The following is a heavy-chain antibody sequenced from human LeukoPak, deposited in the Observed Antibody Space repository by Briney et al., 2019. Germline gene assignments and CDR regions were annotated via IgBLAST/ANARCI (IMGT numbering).Heavy chain of an antibody. CDR1: GYSFPSYG. D-gene: IGHD3-10*01. CDR2: ISPYNDNT. Sequence: AAVKVSCKASGYSFPSYGISWVRQAPGQGPEWMGWISPYNDNTNYAQKLQGRATLTTDTSTSTAYMELRSLRSDDTAVYYCARHFYGSGTYYHFDYWGQGTLVTVSS. CDR3: ARHFYGSGTYYHFDY. V-gene: IGHV1-18*01. J-gene: IGHJ4*02.